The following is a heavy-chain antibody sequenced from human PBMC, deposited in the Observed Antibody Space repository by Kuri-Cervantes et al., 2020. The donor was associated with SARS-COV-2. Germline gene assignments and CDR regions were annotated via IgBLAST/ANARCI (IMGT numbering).Heavy chain of an antibody. J-gene: IGHJ4*02. V-gene: IGHV3-30*03. CDR2: ISHDGKNK. CDR3: ARDYYDSSGYSSFDY. CDR1: GFNFSRTD. D-gene: IGHD3-22*01. Sequence: GESLKISCAASGFNFSRTDMHWVRQAPGKGLEWVALISHDGKNKKCIASGKGRFTISRGNAKNSLYLQMNSLRAEDTAVYYCARDYYDSSGYSSFDYWGQGTLVTVSS.